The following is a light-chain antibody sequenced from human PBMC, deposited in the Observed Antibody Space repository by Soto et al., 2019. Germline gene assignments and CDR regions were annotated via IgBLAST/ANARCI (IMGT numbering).Light chain of an antibody. CDR1: SSNIGSNT. J-gene: IGLJ2*01. CDR2: SND. V-gene: IGLV1-44*01. Sequence: QSVMSQPPSASGTPGQRVTISCSGSSSNIGSNTVNWYQQLPGAAPKLLIYSNDQRPSGVPDRFSGSKSVTSASLAISGLQSEDEADYYCAAWAERLRGVVFGGGTKLTVL. CDR3: AAWAERLRGVV.